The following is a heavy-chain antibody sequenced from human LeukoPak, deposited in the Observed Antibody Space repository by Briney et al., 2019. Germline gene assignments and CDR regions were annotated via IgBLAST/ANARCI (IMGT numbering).Heavy chain of an antibody. Sequence: PSETLSLTCTASGGSISSHYWSWIRQPPGKGLEWIGYIYYSGSNNYNPSLKSRVTISVDTSKNQFSLKLSSVTAADTAVYYCARGGVEPALNDYWGQGTLVTVSS. CDR3: ARGGVEPALNDY. V-gene: IGHV4-59*11. J-gene: IGHJ4*02. D-gene: IGHD2-2*01. CDR1: GGSISSHY. CDR2: IYYSGSN.